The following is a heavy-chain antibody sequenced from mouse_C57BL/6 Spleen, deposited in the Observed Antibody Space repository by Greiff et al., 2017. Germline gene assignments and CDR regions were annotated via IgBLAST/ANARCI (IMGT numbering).Heavy chain of an antibody. CDR2: INPNNGGT. CDR3: ARGGDYENAMGY. Sequence: EAQLQQSGPELVKPGASVKISCKASGYTFTDYYMNWVKQSHGKSLEWIGDINPNNGGTSYNQKFKGKATLTVDKSSSTAYMELRSLTSEDSAVYYCARGGDYENAMGYTGEGTSETASS. V-gene: IGHV1-26*01. CDR1: GYTFTDYY. J-gene: IGHJ4*01. D-gene: IGHD2-4*01.